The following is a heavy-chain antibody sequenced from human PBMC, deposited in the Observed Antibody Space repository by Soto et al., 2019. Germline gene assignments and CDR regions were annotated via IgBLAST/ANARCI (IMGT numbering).Heavy chain of an antibody. D-gene: IGHD1-26*01. CDR3: TTEGGSVSDAFDI. V-gene: IGHV3-15*07. CDR1: SVSNAW. Sequence: SVSNAWMNWVRQAPGKGLEWVGRIKSKTDGGTTDYAAPVKGRFTISRDDSKNTLYLQMNSLKTEDTAVYYCTTEGGSVSDAFDIWGQGTIVTVSS. J-gene: IGHJ3*02. CDR2: IKSKTDGGTT.